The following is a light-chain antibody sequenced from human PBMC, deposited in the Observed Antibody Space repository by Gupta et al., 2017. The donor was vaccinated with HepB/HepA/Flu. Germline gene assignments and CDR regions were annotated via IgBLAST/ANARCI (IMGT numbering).Light chain of an antibody. CDR1: QSIGTL. V-gene: IGKV1-5*03. Sequence: DIRMTQSPSSLSASVGDRVTITCRASQSIGTLLAWYQQKLGKAPKVLIYKASTLESGVPSRFSGSGSGTEFTLTISSLQPDDFATYYCHQENTLSWTFGQGTKVEIK. CDR2: KAS. J-gene: IGKJ1*01. CDR3: HQENTLSWT.